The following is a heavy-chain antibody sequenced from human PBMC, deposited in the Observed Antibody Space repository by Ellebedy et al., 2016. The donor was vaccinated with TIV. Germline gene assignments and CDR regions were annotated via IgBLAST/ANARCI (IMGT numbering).Heavy chain of an antibody. Sequence: PGGSLRLSCAASGFSFSDPYIRWIRQAPGKGLAWVSYISSSGTHTNYADSVKGRFTISRDNAKNSLFLQMNSLRTEDTALYYCAKLGRRGDGNINYWGQGTLVTVSS. CDR1: GFSFSDPY. J-gene: IGHJ4*02. D-gene: IGHD3-16*01. V-gene: IGHV3-11*06. CDR3: AKLGRRGDGNINY. CDR2: ISSSGTHT.